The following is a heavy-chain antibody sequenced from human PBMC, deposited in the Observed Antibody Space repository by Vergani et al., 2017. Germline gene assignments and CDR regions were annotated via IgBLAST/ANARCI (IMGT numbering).Heavy chain of an antibody. D-gene: IGHD3-3*01. J-gene: IGHJ5*02. V-gene: IGHV2-5*01. CDR1: GFSLTTGGEG. Sequence: QITLRESGPTLVKPTQTLTLTCTFSGFSLTTGGEGVGWIRQPPGRALEWLAFVYWNDDERYSPSLKSRLTITKDTSKNQVVLTMTNMDPVDTATYYCAHRRKITIFGVARSGPPFDPWGQGTLVTVSS. CDR2: VYWNDDE. CDR3: AHRRKITIFGVARSGPPFDP.